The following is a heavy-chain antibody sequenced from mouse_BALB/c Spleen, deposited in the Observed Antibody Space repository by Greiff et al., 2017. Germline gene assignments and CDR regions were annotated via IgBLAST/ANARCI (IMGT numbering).Heavy chain of an antibody. V-gene: IGHV5-12-2*01. J-gene: IGHJ4*01. CDR1: GFTFSSYT. CDR3: ARQRDYYAMDY. Sequence: EVKLEESGGGLVQPGGSLKLSCAASGFTFSSYTMSWVRQTPEKRLEWVAYISNGGGSTYYPDTVKGRFTISRDNAKNTLYLQMSSLKSEDTAMYYCARQRDYYAMDYWGQGTSVTVSS. CDR2: ISNGGGST.